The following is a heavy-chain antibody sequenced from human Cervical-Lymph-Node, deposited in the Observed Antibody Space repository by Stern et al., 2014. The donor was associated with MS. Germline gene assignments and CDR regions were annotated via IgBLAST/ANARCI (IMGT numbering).Heavy chain of an antibody. CDR3: ARPSNSGLFLHY. V-gene: IGHV5-51*01. J-gene: IGHJ4*02. D-gene: IGHD6-19*01. CDR1: GYSFATYC. CDR2: IYPGDTDT. Sequence: EVPLVECGAEVKKPGESLKISCKGSGYSFATYCIAWTRQMPGLGLEWMGLIYPGDTDTRYSTSFPCYDAMSSGNTICISYRQWSSLKASDTAIYYCARPSNSGLFLHYWGQGTPVTVSS.